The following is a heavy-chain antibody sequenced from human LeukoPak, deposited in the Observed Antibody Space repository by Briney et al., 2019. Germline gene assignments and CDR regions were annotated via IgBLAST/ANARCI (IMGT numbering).Heavy chain of an antibody. CDR2: ISYDGSNK. CDR3: AKYPTVTTDY. V-gene: IGHV3-30-3*02. Sequence: GGSLRLSCAASGFTFSSYAMHWVRQAPGKGLEWVAVISYDGSNKYYADSVKGRFTISRDNSKNTLYLQMNSLRAEDTAVYYCAKYPTVTTDYWGQGTLVTVSS. J-gene: IGHJ4*02. CDR1: GFTFSSYA. D-gene: IGHD4-11*01.